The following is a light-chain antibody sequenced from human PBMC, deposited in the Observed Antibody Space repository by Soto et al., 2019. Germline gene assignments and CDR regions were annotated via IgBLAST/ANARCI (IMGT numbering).Light chain of an antibody. CDR2: GVS. CDR1: QSVSNSY. J-gene: IGKJ2*01. Sequence: EIVLTQSPGPLSLSPGARATLSCRASQSVSNSYLAWYQQKPGQAPRLLIYGVSSRATGIPDRFSGSGSGTDFTLTISRLEPEDFAVYYCHQYGSSPYTFGQGTKLEI. CDR3: HQYGSSPYT. V-gene: IGKV3-20*01.